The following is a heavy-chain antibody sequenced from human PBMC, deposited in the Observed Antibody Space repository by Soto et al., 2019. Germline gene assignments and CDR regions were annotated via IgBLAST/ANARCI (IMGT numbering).Heavy chain of an antibody. CDR2: VFYSGNT. D-gene: IGHD2-8*01. J-gene: IGHJ6*02. CDR1: GGSMRSYY. V-gene: IGHV4-59*01. CDR3: ARDLICCGMDV. Sequence: SETLSLTCNVSGGSMRSYYCTWMRQSPGKGLEWLGNVFYSGNTNLNPSLRDRLSISVDTSKNKFSLMLNSVTAADTAVYYCARDLICCGMDVWGQGTTVTVSS.